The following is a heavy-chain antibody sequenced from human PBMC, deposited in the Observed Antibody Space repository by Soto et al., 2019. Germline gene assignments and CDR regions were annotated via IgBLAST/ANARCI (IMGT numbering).Heavy chain of an antibody. Sequence: GGSLRLSCAASGFTFSSYAMHWVRQAPGKGLEWVAVISYDGSNKYYADSVKGRFTISRDNSKNTLYLQMNSLRAEDTAVYYCARGGLLWFGELPGPYYYYGMDVWGQGTTVTVSS. J-gene: IGHJ6*02. CDR1: GFTFSSYA. CDR3: ARGGLLWFGELPGPYYYYGMDV. CDR2: ISYDGSNK. D-gene: IGHD3-10*01. V-gene: IGHV3-30-3*01.